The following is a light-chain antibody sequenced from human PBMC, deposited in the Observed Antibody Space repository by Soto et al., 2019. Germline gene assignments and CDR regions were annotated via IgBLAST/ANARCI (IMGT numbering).Light chain of an antibody. V-gene: IGKV3-11*01. CDR3: QQRSHFWT. CDR1: QSVHSL. J-gene: IGKJ1*01. CDR2: DTA. Sequence: EIVLTQSPATLSSSPGERATLSCRASQSVHSLLAWYQQKPGQAPRLLIYDTANRATGIPARFSGSGSGTDYTLTISSLEPEDFAVYYCQQRSHFWTFGQGTKVEIK.